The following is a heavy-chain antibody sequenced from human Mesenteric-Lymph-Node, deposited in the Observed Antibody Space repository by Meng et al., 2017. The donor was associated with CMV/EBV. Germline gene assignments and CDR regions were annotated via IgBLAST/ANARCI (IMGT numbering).Heavy chain of an antibody. CDR3: VRSAMPTAAIRYYFDF. CDR1: VSSNSAA. V-gene: IGHV6-1*01. Sequence: VSSNSAAWKWSRQSTSRGLEWLGRTYYRSKWYNDYAVSVKSRMTINPETNKNQFSLQVNSVTPEDTAVYYCVRSAMPTAAIRYYFDFWGQGTLVTVSS. J-gene: IGHJ4*02. CDR2: TYYRSKWYN. D-gene: IGHD2-2*02.